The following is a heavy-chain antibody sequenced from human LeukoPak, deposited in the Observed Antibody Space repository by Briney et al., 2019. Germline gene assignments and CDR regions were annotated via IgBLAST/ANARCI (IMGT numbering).Heavy chain of an antibody. Sequence: GGSLRLSCAASGFTFSSYAMRWVRQAPGKGLEWVSAISGSGGNTYYADSVKGRFTISRDNSKNTLYLQMNSLRAEDTAVYYCAPTVDYNYDSSGYPRHFDYWGQGTLVTVSS. CDR3: APTVDYNYDSSGYPRHFDY. CDR2: ISGSGGNT. CDR1: GFTFSSYA. D-gene: IGHD3-22*01. V-gene: IGHV3-23*01. J-gene: IGHJ4*02.